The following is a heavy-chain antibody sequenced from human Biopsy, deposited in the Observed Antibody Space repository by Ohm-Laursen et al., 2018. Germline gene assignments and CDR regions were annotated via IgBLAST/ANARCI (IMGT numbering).Heavy chain of an antibody. D-gene: IGHD5-12*01. CDR3: ARADMVTTIVDY. CDR2: IYHTGST. J-gene: IGHJ4*02. V-gene: IGHV4-31*03. Sequence: SDTLSLTCTVSGGSISSGSNYWSWIRQFPGKGLEWIAYIYHTGSTYYNPSLKSRLSIAIDTSKNQFSVSLRSVTAADTAVYYCARADMVTTIVDYWGQGTLVTVSS. CDR1: GGSISSGSNY.